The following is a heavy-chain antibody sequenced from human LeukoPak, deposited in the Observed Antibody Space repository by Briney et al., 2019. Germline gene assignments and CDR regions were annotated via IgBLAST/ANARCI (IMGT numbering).Heavy chain of an antibody. V-gene: IGHV4-61*02. Sequence: SETLSLTCTVSGGSISSGGYYWSWIRQPAGKGLEWIGRIYTSGSTNYNPSLKSRVTISVDTSKNQFSLKLSSVTAADTAVYYCASHTIFGVVIDYWGQGTLVTVSS. CDR2: IYTSGST. CDR3: ASHTIFGVVIDY. CDR1: GGSISSGGYY. D-gene: IGHD3-3*01. J-gene: IGHJ4*02.